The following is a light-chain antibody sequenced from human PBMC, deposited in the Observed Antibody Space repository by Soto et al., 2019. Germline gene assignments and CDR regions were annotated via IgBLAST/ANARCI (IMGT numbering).Light chain of an antibody. CDR2: GAS. CDR3: QQYNNWPPT. J-gene: IGKJ1*01. Sequence: EIVMTQSPATLPVSPGGRAALSCRASQSVGSNLAWYQKKPGQAPRLLVHGASTRATGVPARFSGSGSGTEFTLTISSLQSEEFAVYYCQQYNNWPPTFGQGTKVDI. CDR1: QSVGSN. V-gene: IGKV3-15*01.